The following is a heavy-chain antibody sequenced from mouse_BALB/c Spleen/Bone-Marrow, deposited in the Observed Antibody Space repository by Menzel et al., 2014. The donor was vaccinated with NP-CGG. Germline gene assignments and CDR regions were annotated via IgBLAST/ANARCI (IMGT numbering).Heavy chain of an antibody. J-gene: IGHJ2*01. D-gene: IGHD2-14*01. V-gene: IGHV14-3*02. CDR3: ARYRLGTYFDY. CDR1: GFNIKDTY. CDR2: IDPANGNT. Sequence: VQLKDSGAELVKPGASVKLSCTASGFNIKDTYIHWVKQRPEQGLEWIGRIDPANGNTKYDPKSQGKATITADTSSSTAYLYLSRLTSEDTAVYYCARYRLGTYFDYWGQSTTLTVSS.